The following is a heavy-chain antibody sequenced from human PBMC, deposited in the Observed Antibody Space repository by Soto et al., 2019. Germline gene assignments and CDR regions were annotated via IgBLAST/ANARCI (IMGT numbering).Heavy chain of an antibody. Sequence: ETLSHTFAVYVGSFRGYYWSWIRQPPGKGLEWIGEINHSGSTNYNPSLKSRVTISVDTSKNQFSLKLSSVTAADTAVYYCARAGYSYGYYYYYGMDGWGQGTTVTVSS. V-gene: IGHV4-34*01. D-gene: IGHD5-18*01. CDR3: ARAGYSYGYYYYYGMDG. CDR1: VGSFRGYY. J-gene: IGHJ6*02. CDR2: INHSGST.